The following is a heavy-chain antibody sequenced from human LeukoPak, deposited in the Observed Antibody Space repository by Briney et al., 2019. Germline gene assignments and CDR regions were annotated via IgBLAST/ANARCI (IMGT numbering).Heavy chain of an antibody. D-gene: IGHD1-1*01. J-gene: IGHJ5*02. CDR2: INPSSGGT. V-gene: IGHV1-2*02. Sequence: ASVKVSCKASGYTFTGYYIHWVRQAPGQGLEWMGWINPSSGGTNYAQRFQGRVTMTRDTSISTAYMELSRLTSDDTAVFYRARVTGTTGAWGQGTLVTVSS. CDR1: GYTFTGYY. CDR3: ARVTGTTGA.